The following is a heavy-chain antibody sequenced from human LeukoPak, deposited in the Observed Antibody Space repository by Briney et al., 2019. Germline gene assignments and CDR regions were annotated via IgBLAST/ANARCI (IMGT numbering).Heavy chain of an antibody. CDR3: AKETLGYCSGGSCYWFDY. CDR2: ISGSGGST. CDR1: GFTFSSYA. J-gene: IGHJ4*02. Sequence: GGSLRLSCAASGFTFSSYAMSWVRQAPGKGLEWVSAISGSGGSTYYADSVKGRFTISRDNSKNTLYLQMNSLRAEDTAVYYCAKETLGYCSGGSCYWFDYWGQGTLVTVSS. V-gene: IGHV3-23*01. D-gene: IGHD2-15*01.